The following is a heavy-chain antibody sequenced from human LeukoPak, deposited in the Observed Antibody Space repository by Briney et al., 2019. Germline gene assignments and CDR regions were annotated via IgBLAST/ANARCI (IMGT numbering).Heavy chain of an antibody. CDR3: ARGVAGVYFYYYMDV. CDR1: GYTFTGYY. V-gene: IGHV1-2*02. D-gene: IGHD1-14*01. CDR2: INSNNGDT. J-gene: IGHJ6*03. Sequence: ASVTVSCKATGYTFTGYYMQWVRQAPGQGLEWMGWINSNNGDTNYAQKFQGRVTMTRDTSISTAYMELSGLRSDDTAVYYCARGVAGVYFYYYMDVWGKGTTVTVSS.